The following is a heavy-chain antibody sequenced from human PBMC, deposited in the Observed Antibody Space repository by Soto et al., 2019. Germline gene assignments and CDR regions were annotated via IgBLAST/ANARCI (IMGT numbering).Heavy chain of an antibody. CDR1: GFTFTSSA. J-gene: IGHJ5*02. Sequence: EASVKVSCKASGFTFTSSAVQWVRQARGQRLEWIGWIVVGSGNTNYAQKFQERVTITRDMSTSTAYMELSSLRSEDTAVYYCAADLSFNWFDPWGQGTLVTVSS. V-gene: IGHV1-58*01. CDR3: AADLSFNWFDP. CDR2: IVVGSGNT.